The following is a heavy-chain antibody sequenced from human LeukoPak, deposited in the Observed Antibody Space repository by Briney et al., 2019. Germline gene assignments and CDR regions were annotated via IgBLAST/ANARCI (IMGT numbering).Heavy chain of an antibody. Sequence: KSRRSLRLSCAASGFTFSSYSMNWVRQAPRKGLEWVSSITSGSRYINYADSVKGRFTTSRDNAKNSLYLQMNSLRAEDTAVYYCARVVTAMINYFDYWGQGNLVTGSS. J-gene: IGHJ4*02. CDR2: ITSGSRYI. V-gene: IGHV3-21*01. CDR3: ARVVTAMINYFDY. D-gene: IGHD5-18*01. CDR1: GFTFSSYS.